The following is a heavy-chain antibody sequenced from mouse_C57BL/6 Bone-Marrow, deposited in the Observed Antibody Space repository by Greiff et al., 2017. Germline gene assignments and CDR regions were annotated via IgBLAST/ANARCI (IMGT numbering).Heavy chain of an antibody. CDR1: GYTFTSYW. CDR3: ARAEGSYYGSSYSVAY. CDR2: IDPSDSYT. D-gene: IGHD1-1*01. J-gene: IGHJ3*01. V-gene: IGHV1-50*01. Sequence: QVQLQQPGAELVKPGASVKLSCKASGYTFTSYWMQWVKQRPGQGLEWIGEIDPSDSYTNYNQKFKGKATLTVDTSSSTAYMQLSSLTSEDSAVYYCARAEGSYYGSSYSVAYWGQGTLVTVSA.